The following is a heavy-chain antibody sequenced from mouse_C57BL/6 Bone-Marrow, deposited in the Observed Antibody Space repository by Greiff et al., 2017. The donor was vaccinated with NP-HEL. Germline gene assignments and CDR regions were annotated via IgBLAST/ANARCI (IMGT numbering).Heavy chain of an antibody. V-gene: IGHV5-6*01. Sequence: EVQRVESGGDLVKPGGSLKLSCAASGFTFSSYGMSWVRQTPDKRLEWVATISSGGSYTYYPDSVKGRFTISRDNAKNTLYLQMSSLKSEDTAMYYCASFITTVVAPFAYWGQGTLVTVSA. CDR2: ISSGGSYT. D-gene: IGHD1-1*01. J-gene: IGHJ3*01. CDR1: GFTFSSYG. CDR3: ASFITTVVAPFAY.